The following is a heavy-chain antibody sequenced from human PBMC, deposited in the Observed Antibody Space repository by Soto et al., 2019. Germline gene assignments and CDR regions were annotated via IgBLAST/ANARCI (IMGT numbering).Heavy chain of an antibody. CDR3: ARHEPLYYNFYGMDV. CDR1: GYSFTTYW. CDR2: IYPGDSDT. Sequence: PGESLKISCKGSGYSFTTYWIAWVRQRPWKGLEWIGVIYPGDSDTRYSPSFQGQVTISADRSITTAYLQWSSLKASDTAVYYCARHEPLYYNFYGMDVWGQGTTVTVSS. V-gene: IGHV5-51*01. J-gene: IGHJ6*02.